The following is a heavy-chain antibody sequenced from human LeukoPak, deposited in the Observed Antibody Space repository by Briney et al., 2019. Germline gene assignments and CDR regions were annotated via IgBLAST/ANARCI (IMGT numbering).Heavy chain of an antibody. D-gene: IGHD4-23*01. CDR1: GFTFSSYA. J-gene: IGHJ4*02. CDR2: ISSNGGST. Sequence: GGSLRLSCAASGFTFSSYAMHWVRQAPGTGLEYVSAISSNGGSTYYANSVKGRFTISRDNSKNTLYLQMGSLRAEDMAVYYCAREGPDYGGNIFDYWGQGTLVTVSS. V-gene: IGHV3-64*01. CDR3: AREGPDYGGNIFDY.